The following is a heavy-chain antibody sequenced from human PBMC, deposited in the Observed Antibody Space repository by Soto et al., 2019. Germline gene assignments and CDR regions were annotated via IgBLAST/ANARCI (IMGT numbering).Heavy chain of an antibody. Sequence: GGSLRLSCAASGFTFSSYAMHWVRQAPGKGLEWVAVISYDGSNKYYADSVKGRFTISRDNSKNTLYLQMNSLRAEDTAVYYCKSSSSWYSFPGLDYFDYWGQGTLVTVSS. CDR3: KSSSSWYSFPGLDYFDY. D-gene: IGHD6-13*01. CDR1: GFTFSSYA. V-gene: IGHV3-30-3*01. J-gene: IGHJ4*02. CDR2: ISYDGSNK.